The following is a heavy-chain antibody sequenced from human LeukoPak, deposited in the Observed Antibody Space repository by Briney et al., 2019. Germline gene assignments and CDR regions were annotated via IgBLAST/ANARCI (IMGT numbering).Heavy chain of an antibody. CDR2: IIPIFGTA. Sequence: EASVKVSCKASGGTFSSYAIGWVRQAPGQGLEWMGRIIPIFGTANCAQKFQGRVTITTDESTSTAYMELSSLRSEDTAVYYCATSVAGTIQHWGQGTLVTVSS. V-gene: IGHV1-69*05. D-gene: IGHD6-19*01. J-gene: IGHJ1*01. CDR1: GGTFSSYA. CDR3: ATSVAGTIQH.